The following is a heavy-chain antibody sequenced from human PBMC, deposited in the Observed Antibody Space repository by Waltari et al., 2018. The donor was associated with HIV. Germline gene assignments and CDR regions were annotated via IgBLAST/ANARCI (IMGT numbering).Heavy chain of an antibody. V-gene: IGHV5-51*03. Sequence: EVQLVQSGEEVKKPGESLKISCTGSGYSFTSSWIGWVRQMPGKGLEWMGIIYPGDSDTRYSPSFQGQVTISADKSISTAFLQWTSLKASDTAMYYCARTDRWLRPDYWGQGTLVTVSS. D-gene: IGHD5-18*01. J-gene: IGHJ4*02. CDR3: ARTDRWLRPDY. CDR1: GYSFTSSW. CDR2: IYPGDSDT.